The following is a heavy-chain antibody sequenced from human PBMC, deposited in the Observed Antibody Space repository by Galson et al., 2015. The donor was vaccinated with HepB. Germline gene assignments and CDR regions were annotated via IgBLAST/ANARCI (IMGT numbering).Heavy chain of an antibody. CDR3: ARGGSSSGCYYYGMDV. V-gene: IGHV1-69*06. Sequence: SVKVSCKASGGTFSSYAISWVRQAPGQGLEWVGGIIPIFGTANYAQKFQGRVTITADKSTSTAYMELSSLRSEDPAVYYCARGGSSSGCYYYGMDVWGQGTTVTVSS. D-gene: IGHD1-26*01. J-gene: IGHJ6*02. CDR2: IIPIFGTA. CDR1: GGTFSSYA.